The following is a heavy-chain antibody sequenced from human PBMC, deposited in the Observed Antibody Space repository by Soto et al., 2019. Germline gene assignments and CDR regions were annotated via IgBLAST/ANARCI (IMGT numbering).Heavy chain of an antibody. Sequence: SLRLSCAASGLTFSSYGMHWVRQAPGKGLEWVAVISNDGSNKYYAESVKGRFTISRDNSKNTLYLQMNSLRAEDTAVYYCAKDNWGYYCSITSCYYFDFWGQGTLVTVSS. J-gene: IGHJ4*02. CDR3: AKDNWGYYCSITSCYYFDF. CDR2: ISNDGSNK. CDR1: GLTFSSYG. V-gene: IGHV3-30*18. D-gene: IGHD2-2*01.